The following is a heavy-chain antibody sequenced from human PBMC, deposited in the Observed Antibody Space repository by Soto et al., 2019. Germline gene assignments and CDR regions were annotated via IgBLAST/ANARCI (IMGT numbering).Heavy chain of an antibody. CDR3: ARDNGGYEVNAFDI. CDR2: IYYSGST. Sequence: SETLSLTCPVSGGSISSYYWSWIRQPPGKGLEWIGYIYYSGSTNYNPSLKSRVTISVDTSKNQFSLKLSSVTAADTAVYYCARDNGGYEVNAFDIWGQGTMVTVSS. V-gene: IGHV4-59*01. J-gene: IGHJ3*02. CDR1: GGSISSYY. D-gene: IGHD5-12*01.